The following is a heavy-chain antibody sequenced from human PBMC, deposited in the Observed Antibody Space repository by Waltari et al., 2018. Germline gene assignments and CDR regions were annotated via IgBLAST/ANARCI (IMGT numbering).Heavy chain of an antibody. CDR2: IIRGVST. CDR1: GFTVSNTY. CDR3: ARGGLTATTKYAPWYFDL. V-gene: IGHV3-53*01. J-gene: IGHJ2*01. D-gene: IGHD1-7*01. Sequence: EVQLVDSGGGFIHPGGSLRLSCAASGFTVSNTYMTWVRQAPGKGLDWLSMIIRGVSTYYADSVGGRLTASENTSKNTLDLQMDRLRAEDTAVYYCARGGLTATTKYAPWYFDLWGRGTLVTVSS.